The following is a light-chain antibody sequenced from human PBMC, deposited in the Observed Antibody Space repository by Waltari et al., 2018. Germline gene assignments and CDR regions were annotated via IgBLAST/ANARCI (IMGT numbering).Light chain of an antibody. V-gene: IGLV1-47*01. CDR3: AAWDDSLSGYV. J-gene: IGLJ1*01. CDR1: SSNIGSNY. Sequence: QSVLTQPPSASGTPGQRVTISCSGSSSNIGSNYVYWYQQLTGTAPKLLIYRNNHRPSGVPDRFSGSKSGTSASLAISGLRSEDEADYYCAAWDDSLSGYVFGTGTKVTVL. CDR2: RNN.